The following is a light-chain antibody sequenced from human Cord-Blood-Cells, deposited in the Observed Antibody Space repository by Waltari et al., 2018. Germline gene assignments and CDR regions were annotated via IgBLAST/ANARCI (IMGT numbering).Light chain of an antibody. Sequence: ASVGDRVTITCRASQSISSYLNWYQQKPGKAPKHLIYAASSLQSGVPSRFSGSGSGTDFTLTISSLQPEDFATYYCQQSYSTPYTFGQGTKLEIK. CDR2: AAS. CDR3: QQSYSTPYT. CDR1: QSISSY. J-gene: IGKJ2*01. V-gene: IGKV1-39*01.